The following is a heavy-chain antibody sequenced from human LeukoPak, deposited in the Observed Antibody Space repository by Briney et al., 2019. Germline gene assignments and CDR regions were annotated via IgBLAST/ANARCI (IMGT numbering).Heavy chain of an antibody. CDR2: ISDRGART. Sequence: GGSLRLSCAASGFTFSSYAMTWVRQAPGKGLEWVSTISDRGARTNYADSAKGRFTISRDNSMNTLYLQMNSLRADDTAVYYCASDYFLDYWGQGTLVTVSS. V-gene: IGHV3-23*01. CDR1: GFTFSSYA. J-gene: IGHJ4*02. D-gene: IGHD6-25*01. CDR3: ASDYFLDY.